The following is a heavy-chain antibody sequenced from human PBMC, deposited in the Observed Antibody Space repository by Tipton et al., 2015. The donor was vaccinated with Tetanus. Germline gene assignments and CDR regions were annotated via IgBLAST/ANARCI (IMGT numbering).Heavy chain of an antibody. CDR1: GYSFNIYW. CDR2: IYPGDSDT. V-gene: IGHV5-51*01. D-gene: IGHD7-27*01. CDR3: ARRLGPYTGDQIWHFDL. J-gene: IGHJ2*01. Sequence: QLVQSGAEVKKPGESLKISCQGSGYSFNIYWIAWVRQMPGKGLEWMGIIYPGDSDTRYSPSFQGQVTISADKSISTAYLQWSSLQASDTAMYYCARRLGPYTGDQIWHFDLWGRGTPVTVSS.